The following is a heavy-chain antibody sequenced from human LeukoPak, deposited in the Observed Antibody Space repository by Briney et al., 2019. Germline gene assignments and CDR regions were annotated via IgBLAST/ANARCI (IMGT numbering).Heavy chain of an antibody. Sequence: PGGSLRLSCAASGFTFSSYSMNWVRQAPGKGLEWVSSISSSSSYIYYADSVKGRFTISRDNAKNSLYLQMNSLRAEDTAVYYCASGPYYDFWISPLWGQGTLVTVSS. CDR1: GFTFSSYS. V-gene: IGHV3-21*01. CDR2: ISSSSSYI. J-gene: IGHJ4*02. CDR3: ASGPYYDFWISPL. D-gene: IGHD3-3*01.